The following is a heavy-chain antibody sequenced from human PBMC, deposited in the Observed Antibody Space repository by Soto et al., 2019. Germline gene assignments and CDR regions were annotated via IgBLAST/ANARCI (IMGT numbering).Heavy chain of an antibody. V-gene: IGHV3-30*04. CDR3: ARDHTGVYKGACDV. J-gene: IGHJ3*01. CDR2: ISYDGTNK. CDR1: GFIFSDYV. Sequence: QVQLVQSGGGVVQPGTSLRLSCAASGFIFSDYVMYWFRQTPGKGLEWMAVISYDGTNKHYANSVKGRFFISRDNSNNTLYLQMSSLGPEDSAFYYCARDHTGVYKGACDVWGRGTLVAVSS. D-gene: IGHD1-20*01.